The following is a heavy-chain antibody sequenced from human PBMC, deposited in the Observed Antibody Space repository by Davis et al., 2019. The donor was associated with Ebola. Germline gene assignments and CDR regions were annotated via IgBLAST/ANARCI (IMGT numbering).Heavy chain of an antibody. CDR1: GFTFSSYA. V-gene: IGHV3-23*01. D-gene: IGHD6-13*01. CDR3: ARAPVQQLVPYYFDY. Sequence: PGGSLRLSCAASGFTFSSYAMSWVRQAPGKGLEWVSAISGSGGSTYYADSVKGRFTISRDNSKNTLYLQMNSLRAEDTAVYYCARAPVQQLVPYYFDYWGQGTLVSVSS. CDR2: ISGSGGST. J-gene: IGHJ4*02.